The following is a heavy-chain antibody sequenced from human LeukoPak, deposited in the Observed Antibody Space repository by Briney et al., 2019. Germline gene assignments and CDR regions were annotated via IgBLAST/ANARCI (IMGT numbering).Heavy chain of an antibody. CDR2: IYTSGST. V-gene: IGHV4-4*07. Sequence: SETLSLTCTVSGGSISSYYWSWIRQPAGKGLEWIGHIYTSGSTNYNPSLKSRVTMSVDTSKNQFSLKLSSVTAADTAVFYCARDRGSSSPWAFDIWGQGTMATVSS. CDR1: GGSISSYY. D-gene: IGHD6-13*01. CDR3: ARDRGSSSPWAFDI. J-gene: IGHJ3*02.